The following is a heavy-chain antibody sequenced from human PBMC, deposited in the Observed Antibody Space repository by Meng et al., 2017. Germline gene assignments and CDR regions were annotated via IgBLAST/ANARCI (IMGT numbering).Heavy chain of an antibody. CDR2: IKQDGSEK. V-gene: IGHV3-7*01. CDR1: GFTFSSYW. D-gene: IGHD2/OR15-2a*01. CDR3: ARDLAATTTFNWFDP. J-gene: IGHJ5*02. Sequence: GESLKISCAASGFTFSSYWMSWVRQAPGKGLEWVANIKQDGSEKYYVDSVKGRFTISRDNAKNSLYLQMNSLRAEDTAVYYCARDLAATTTFNWFDPWGQGNLVNVSS.